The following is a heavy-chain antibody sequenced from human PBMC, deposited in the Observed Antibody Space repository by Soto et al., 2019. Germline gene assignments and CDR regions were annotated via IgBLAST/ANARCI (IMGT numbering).Heavy chain of an antibody. CDR3: VRDGRGVQWELSD. CDR2: ISSNGNT. J-gene: IGHJ4*02. CDR1: DGSISGNF. D-gene: IGHD1-26*01. V-gene: IGHV4-4*07. Sequence: LSLTCTVSDGSISGNFLTWIRQPAGKGLEWIGRISSNGNTDYNPSLKSRVTISVDKSKNHFSLSLTSVTAADTAVYYCVRDGRGVQWELSDWGPGTLVTVSS.